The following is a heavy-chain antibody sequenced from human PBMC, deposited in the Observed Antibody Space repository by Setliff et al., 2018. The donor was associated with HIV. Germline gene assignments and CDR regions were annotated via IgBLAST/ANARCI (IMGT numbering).Heavy chain of an antibody. D-gene: IGHD3-3*01. V-gene: IGHV5-51*01. Sequence: GESLKISCQASGYSFTKFWIGWVRQMPGRGLEWMGIIYPGDSDTRYSPSFEGQVTMSADKSINTAYLQWNSLKASDTAMYYCARQPTDTSGYNNWFDSWGQGTLVTVSS. CDR2: IYPGDSDT. CDR3: ARQPTDTSGYNNWFDS. J-gene: IGHJ5*01. CDR1: GYSFTKFW.